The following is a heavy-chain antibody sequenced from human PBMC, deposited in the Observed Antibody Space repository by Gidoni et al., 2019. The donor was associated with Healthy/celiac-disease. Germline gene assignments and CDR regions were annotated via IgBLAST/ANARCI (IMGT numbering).Heavy chain of an antibody. J-gene: IGHJ4*02. Sequence: QVQLVQSGAEVKKPGASVKVSCMASGYTFTSYGISWVRQAPGQGLEWMGWISAYNGNTNDAQKLQGRVTMTTDTSTSTAYMELRSLRSDDTAVYYCARDNTMVRGVIITRIDYWGQGTLVTVSS. CDR3: ARDNTMVRGVIITRIDY. CDR1: GYTFTSYG. D-gene: IGHD3-10*01. CDR2: ISAYNGNT. V-gene: IGHV1-18*01.